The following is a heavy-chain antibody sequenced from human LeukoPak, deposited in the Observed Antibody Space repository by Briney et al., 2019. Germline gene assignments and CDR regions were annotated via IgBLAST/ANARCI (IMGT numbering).Heavy chain of an antibody. CDR2: IYSGGST. D-gene: IGHD3-3*01. Sequence: PGGSLRLSCAASGFTVSSNYMSWVRQAPGKGLEWVSVIYSGGSTYYADSVKGRFTISRDNAKNSLYLQMNSLRAEDTAVYYCARDSLYYDFWSGYDYWGQGTLVTVSS. V-gene: IGHV3-53*01. CDR3: ARDSLYYDFWSGYDY. CDR1: GFTVSSNY. J-gene: IGHJ4*02.